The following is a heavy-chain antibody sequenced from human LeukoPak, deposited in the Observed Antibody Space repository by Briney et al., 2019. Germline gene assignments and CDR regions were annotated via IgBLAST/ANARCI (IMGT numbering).Heavy chain of an antibody. CDR3: AKIQLLWFGELLSLSYYFDY. Sequence: GGSLRLSCAASGFTSSSSAMSWVRQAPGKGLELVSAISGSGGSTYYADSVKGRFTISRDNSKNTLYLQMNSLRAEDTAVYYCAKIQLLWFGELLSLSYYFDYWGQGTLVTVSS. J-gene: IGHJ4*02. CDR1: GFTSSSSA. V-gene: IGHV3-23*01. CDR2: ISGSGGST. D-gene: IGHD3-10*01.